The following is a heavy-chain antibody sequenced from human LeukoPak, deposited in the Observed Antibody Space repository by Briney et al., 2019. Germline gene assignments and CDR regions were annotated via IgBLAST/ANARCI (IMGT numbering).Heavy chain of an antibody. CDR1: GGSINSYC. J-gene: IGHJ4*02. CDR3: VRSYYGSGNFDL. V-gene: IGHV4-4*07. CDR2: VYPSGST. Sequence: SETLSLTCTVSGGSINSYCWNLIRQPAGKGLEGIGRVYPSGSTKYNPSLKSRVTMSLDTSRNHFSLNLSSVTAADTAVYYCVRSYYGSGNFDLWGQGTLVTVSS. D-gene: IGHD3-10*01.